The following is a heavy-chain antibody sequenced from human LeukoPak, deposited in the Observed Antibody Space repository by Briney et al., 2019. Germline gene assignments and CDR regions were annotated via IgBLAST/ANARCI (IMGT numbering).Heavy chain of an antibody. J-gene: IGHJ4*02. D-gene: IGHD3-10*01. Sequence: SETLSLTCAVYGGSFSGYYWSWIRQPPGKGLEWIGEINHSGSTNYNPSLKSRVTISVDTSKNQFSLKLSSVTAADTAVYYCARGGVRGVDYFDYWGREPWSPSPQ. CDR3: ARGGVRGVDYFDY. CDR1: GGSFSGYY. V-gene: IGHV4-34*01. CDR2: INHSGST.